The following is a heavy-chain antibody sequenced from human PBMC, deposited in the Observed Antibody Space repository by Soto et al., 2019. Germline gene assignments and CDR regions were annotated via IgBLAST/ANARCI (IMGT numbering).Heavy chain of an antibody. CDR2: IYHSGST. CDR1: SGSISSSNW. Sequence: SETLSLTCAVSSGSISSSNWWSWVRQPPGKGLEWIGEIYHSGSTNYNPSLKSRVTISVDKSKNQFSLKLSSVTAADTAVYYCARGVAVAGTTPPPFDYWGQGTLVTVSS. CDR3: ARGVAVAGTTPPPFDY. J-gene: IGHJ4*02. D-gene: IGHD6-19*01. V-gene: IGHV4-4*02.